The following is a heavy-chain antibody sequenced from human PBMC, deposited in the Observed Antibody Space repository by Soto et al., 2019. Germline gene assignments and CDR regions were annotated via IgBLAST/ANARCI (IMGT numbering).Heavy chain of an antibody. CDR3: ARLGGYYQAFDR. D-gene: IGHD3-22*01. CDR2: IYYSGST. Sequence: SETLSLTCPVSGGSISSGGSYWSWIRQHPGKGLEWIGYIYYSGSTTYNPSLKSRVTISLDTSKNQFSLNLRSVTAADTAVYYCARLGGYYQAFDRWGQGTLVTVSS. CDR1: GGSISSGGSY. J-gene: IGHJ4*01. V-gene: IGHV4-61*08.